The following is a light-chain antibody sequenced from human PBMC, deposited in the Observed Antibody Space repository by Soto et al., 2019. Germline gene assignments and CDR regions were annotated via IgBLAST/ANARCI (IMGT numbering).Light chain of an antibody. V-gene: IGKV3-15*01. CDR3: QQYKNWPPLT. CDR1: QSVSYN. Sequence: EIVMTQSPATLSVSPWETATLSCRASQSVSYNLAWYQQKPGQGPRLVIYGAFSRATGIPARFSGSGSGTEFTLTISSLQSEDFAVYYCQQYKNWPPLTFGGGTKVEIK. CDR2: GAF. J-gene: IGKJ4*01.